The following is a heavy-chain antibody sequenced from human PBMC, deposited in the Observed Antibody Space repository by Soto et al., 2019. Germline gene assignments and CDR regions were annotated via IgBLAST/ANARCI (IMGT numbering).Heavy chain of an antibody. CDR2: IIPIFGTA. J-gene: IGHJ5*02. D-gene: IGHD6-13*01. Sequence: QVQLVQSGAEVKKPGSSVKVSCKASGGTFSSYAISWVRQAPGQGLEWMGGIIPIFGTANYAQKFQGRVTITADESTSTAYMELSSLRSEDTAVYYCARDPPGIAAAGTVEPGGRSNWFDPWGQGTLVTVSS. CDR1: GGTFSSYA. CDR3: ARDPPGIAAAGTVEPGGRSNWFDP. V-gene: IGHV1-69*12.